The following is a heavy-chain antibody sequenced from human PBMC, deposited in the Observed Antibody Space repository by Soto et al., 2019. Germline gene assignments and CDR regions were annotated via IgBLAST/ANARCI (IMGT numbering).Heavy chain of an antibody. D-gene: IGHD2-15*01. V-gene: IGHV1-69*12. CDR3: ARGYRVVALDAFDI. J-gene: IGHJ3*02. Sequence: QVQLVQSGAEVKKPGSSVKVSCKASGGTFSSYAISWVRQAPGQGLEWMGGIIPIFGTANYAQKFQGRVTITADESTSTAYMELGSLRSEDRAVYYCARGYRVVALDAFDIWGQGTMVTVSS. CDR1: GGTFSSYA. CDR2: IIPIFGTA.